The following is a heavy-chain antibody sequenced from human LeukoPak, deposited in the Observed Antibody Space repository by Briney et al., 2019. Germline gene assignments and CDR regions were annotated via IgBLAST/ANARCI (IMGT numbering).Heavy chain of an antibody. Sequence: SETLSLTCTVSGGSISSYYWSWIRQPPGKGLEWIGYIYYSGSTNYNPSLKSRVTISVDTFKNQFSLKLSSVTAADTAVYYCARQGYYYGSGRYDYYYYYGMDVWGQGTAVTVSS. J-gene: IGHJ6*02. D-gene: IGHD3-10*01. CDR2: IYYSGST. CDR1: GGSISSYY. V-gene: IGHV4-59*08. CDR3: ARQGYYYGSGRYDYYYYYGMDV.